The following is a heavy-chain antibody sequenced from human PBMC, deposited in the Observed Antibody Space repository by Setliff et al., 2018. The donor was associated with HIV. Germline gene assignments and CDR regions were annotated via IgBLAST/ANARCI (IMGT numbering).Heavy chain of an antibody. CDR2: IYYGGTT. V-gene: IGHV4-39*01. D-gene: IGHD5-18*01. Sequence: NPSETLSLTCTVSGGSVTSSLYYWGWIRQPPGKGLEWIGTIYYGGTTYYNPSLKSRVTISVDTSKNQFSLNLNSVTAADTAVYYCASIDTAQYYFDYWGQGTLVTVSS. CDR3: ASIDTAQYYFDY. CDR1: GGSVTSSLYY. J-gene: IGHJ4*02.